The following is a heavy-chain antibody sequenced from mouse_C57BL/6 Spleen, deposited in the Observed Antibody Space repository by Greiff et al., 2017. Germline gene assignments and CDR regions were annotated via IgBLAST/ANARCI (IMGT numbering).Heavy chain of an antibody. CDR1: GFTFSDYY. J-gene: IGHJ2*01. CDR3: ARGGLITTVVTPYYFDY. V-gene: IGHV5-16*01. Sequence: EVKVVESEGGLVQPGSSMKLSCTASGFTFSDYYMAWVRQVPEKGLEWVANINYDGSSTYYLDSLKSRFIISRDNAKNILYLQMSSLKSEDTATYYCARGGLITTVVTPYYFDYWGQGTTLTVSS. D-gene: IGHD1-1*01. CDR2: INYDGSST.